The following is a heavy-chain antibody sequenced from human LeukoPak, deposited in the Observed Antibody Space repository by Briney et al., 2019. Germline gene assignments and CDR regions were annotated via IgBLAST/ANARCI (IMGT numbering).Heavy chain of an antibody. Sequence: SETLSLTGTVSGGSIRSYYWSWIRQPPGKGLEWIGYIYYSGSTNYNPSLKSRVTISVDTSKNQFSLKLSSVTAADTAVYYCARVAYSSSWSRYYYGMDVWGQGTTVTVSS. CDR2: IYYSGST. CDR1: GGSIRSYY. V-gene: IGHV4-59*01. J-gene: IGHJ6*02. D-gene: IGHD6-13*01. CDR3: ARVAYSSSWSRYYYGMDV.